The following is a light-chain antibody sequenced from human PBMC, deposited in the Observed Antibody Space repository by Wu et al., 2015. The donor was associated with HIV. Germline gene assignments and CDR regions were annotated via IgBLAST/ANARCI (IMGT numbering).Light chain of an antibody. CDR2: GAS. V-gene: IGKV3-20*01. J-gene: IGKJ3*01. Sequence: EVVLTQSPDTLSLSPGEGATLSCRASQVVASTYLAWYQQKPGQAPRLLIYGASSRATGIPDRFSGSGSGTDFTLTISRLEPEDFAVYYCQQYGSSPFTFGPGTKVDIK. CDR1: QVVASTY. CDR3: QQYGSSPFT.